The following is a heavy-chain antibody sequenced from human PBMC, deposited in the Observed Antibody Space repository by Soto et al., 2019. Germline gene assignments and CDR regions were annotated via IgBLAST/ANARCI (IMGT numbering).Heavy chain of an antibody. Sequence: QVQLVQSGAEVKKPGSSVKVSCKASGGTFSSYAISWVRQAPGQGLEWMGGLIPIFGTANYAQKFQGRVTITADESTSTAYMELSSLRSEDTAVYYCARDRPYCSGGSCYGYYYGMDVWGQGTTVTVSS. D-gene: IGHD2-15*01. CDR2: LIPIFGTA. J-gene: IGHJ6*02. CDR1: GGTFSSYA. V-gene: IGHV1-69*12. CDR3: ARDRPYCSGGSCYGYYYGMDV.